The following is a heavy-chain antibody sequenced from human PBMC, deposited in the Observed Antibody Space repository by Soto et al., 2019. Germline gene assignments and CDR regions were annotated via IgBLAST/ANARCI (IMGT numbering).Heavy chain of an antibody. CDR1: GFIFDDYA. Sequence: EVQLVESGGGLVQPGRSLRLSCAASGFIFDDYAMFWIRQAPGKGLEWVSSINWNSVRIAYADSVKCRFTISRDNARNSLYLQMTSLRPEDTAFYYCAKGPYSASAGGWFDPWGQGTLVTVSS. D-gene: IGHD3-16*01. V-gene: IGHV3-9*01. CDR2: INWNSVRI. J-gene: IGHJ5*02. CDR3: AKGPYSASAGGWFDP.